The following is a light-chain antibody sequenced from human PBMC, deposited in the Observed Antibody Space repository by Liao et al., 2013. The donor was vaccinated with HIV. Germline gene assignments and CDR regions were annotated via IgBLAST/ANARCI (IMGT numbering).Light chain of an antibody. CDR3: QVWDHSSDQGV. V-gene: IGLV3-21*04. CDR1: NIRSRG. J-gene: IGLJ3*02. Sequence: SYELTQPPSVSVAPGKTAVMTCGGNNIRSRGVHWYQQRPGQAPVLVMYYDQNRPSGIPERISGSISGNTATLTISGVETGDEADYFCQVWDHSSDQGVFGGGTKLTVL. CDR2: YDQ.